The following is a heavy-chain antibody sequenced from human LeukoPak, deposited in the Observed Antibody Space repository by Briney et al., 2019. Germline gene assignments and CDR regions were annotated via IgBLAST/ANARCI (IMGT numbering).Heavy chain of an antibody. D-gene: IGHD3-22*01. CDR1: GYTFTGYY. Sequence: ASVKVSCKASGYTFTGYYLHWVRQAPGQGLEWMGWINPNSGDTNHAPKFQGRVTMTRDTSISTAYMELSRLTSDDTAVYYCASYYYDSSGHYQEVYWGQGTLVTVSS. CDR2: INPNSGDT. V-gene: IGHV1-2*02. CDR3: ASYYYDSSGHYQEVY. J-gene: IGHJ4*02.